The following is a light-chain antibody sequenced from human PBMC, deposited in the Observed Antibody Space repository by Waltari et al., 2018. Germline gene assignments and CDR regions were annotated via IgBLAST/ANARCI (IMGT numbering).Light chain of an antibody. J-gene: IGKJ2*01. V-gene: IGKV4-1*01. CDR3: QQYYTTPYT. CDR2: WAS. CDR1: QSVLYSANNKNY. Sequence: DIVMTQSPDSLASALGEWATINCKSSQSVLYSANNKNYLDWYQQKPGQPPNLLIYWASTRESGVPDRFSGSGSGTDFTLTISSLQAEDVAVYYCQQYYTTPYTFGQGTKLEIK.